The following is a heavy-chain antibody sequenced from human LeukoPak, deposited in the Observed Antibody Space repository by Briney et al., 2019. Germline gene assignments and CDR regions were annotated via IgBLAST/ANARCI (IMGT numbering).Heavy chain of an antibody. CDR3: ARAPEDDDAFDI. J-gene: IGHJ3*02. D-gene: IGHD1-14*01. Sequence: PGGSLRLSCAASGFTFSSYAMSWVRQAPGKGLEWVSAISGSGGSTYYADSVKGRFTISRGNSKNTLYLQMNSLRAEDTAVYYCARAPEDDDAFDIWGQGTMVTVSS. CDR1: GFTFSSYA. CDR2: ISGSGGST. V-gene: IGHV3-23*01.